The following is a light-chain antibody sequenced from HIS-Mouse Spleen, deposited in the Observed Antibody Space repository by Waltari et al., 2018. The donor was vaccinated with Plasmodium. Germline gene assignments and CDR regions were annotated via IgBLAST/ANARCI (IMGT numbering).Light chain of an antibody. CDR2: EGS. CDR1: SSDVGRYNL. Sequence: QSALTQPACVSGSPGQSITISCTGTSSDVGRYNLVSWYQQHPGKAPKLMIYEGSKRPSGVSNRFSGSKSGNTASLTISGLQAEDEADYYCCSYAGSSTLVFGGGTKLTVL. CDR3: CSYAGSSTLV. J-gene: IGLJ3*02. V-gene: IGLV2-23*01.